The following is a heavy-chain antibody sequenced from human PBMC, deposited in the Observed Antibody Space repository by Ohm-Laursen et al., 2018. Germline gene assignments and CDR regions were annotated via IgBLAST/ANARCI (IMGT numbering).Heavy chain of an antibody. CDR3: ARANSHRVVPVAGLDYYGMDV. V-gene: IGHV3-33*01. D-gene: IGHD2-2*01. J-gene: IGHJ6*02. CDR2: IWYDGSNK. Sequence: SLRLSCAASGFTFSSYGMHWVRQAPGKGLEWVAVIWYDGSNKYYADSVKVRFTISRDNSKNTLYLQMNSLRAEDTAVYYCARANSHRVVPVAGLDYYGMDVWGQGTTVTVSS. CDR1: GFTFSSYG.